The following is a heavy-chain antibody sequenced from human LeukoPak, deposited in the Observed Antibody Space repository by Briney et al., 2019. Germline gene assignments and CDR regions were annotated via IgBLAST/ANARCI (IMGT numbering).Heavy chain of an antibody. CDR2: IWSDGTKE. D-gene: IGHD3-9*01. Sequence: GGSLRLSCAASGFAFGIYGMRWVRQAPGKGLEWVAFIWSDGTKEFYADSVKGRFTISRDNSKNTLYLQMNSLRAEDTAVYYCAASFTGYPIDYWGQGTLVTVSS. CDR3: AASFTGYPIDY. V-gene: IGHV3-30*02. J-gene: IGHJ4*02. CDR1: GFAFGIYG.